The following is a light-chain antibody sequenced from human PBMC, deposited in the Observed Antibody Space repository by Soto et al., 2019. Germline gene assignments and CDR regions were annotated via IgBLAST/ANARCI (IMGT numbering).Light chain of an antibody. CDR1: QSVSSN. CDR3: QQYNNWPPLT. J-gene: IGKJ4*01. Sequence: EIVMTQSPATLSVSPGERVTLSCRASQSVSSNLAWYQQKPGQAPRLLIYGASTRATGIPARFSGGGSGTEFTLTISGLQSEDFAVYYCQQYNNWPPLTFGGGTKVEIK. V-gene: IGKV3D-15*01. CDR2: GAS.